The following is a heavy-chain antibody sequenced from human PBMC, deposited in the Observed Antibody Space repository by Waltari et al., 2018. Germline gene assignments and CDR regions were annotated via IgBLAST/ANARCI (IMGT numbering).Heavy chain of an antibody. V-gene: IGHV4-38-2*01. J-gene: IGHJ4*02. Sequence: QVQLPESGPGLVEPSEALSLTCAVPGYSISSGYYRGWIRPPPGKGLEWIGSIYHSGSTYYNPSLKSRVTISVDTSKNQFSLKLSSVTAADTAVYYCARGFFYGSGSYYFDYWGQGTLVTVSS. CDR3: ARGFFYGSGSYYFDY. D-gene: IGHD3-10*01. CDR2: IYHSGST. CDR1: GYSISSGYY.